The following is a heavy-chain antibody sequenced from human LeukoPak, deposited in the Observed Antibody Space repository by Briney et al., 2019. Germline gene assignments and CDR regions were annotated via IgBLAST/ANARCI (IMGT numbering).Heavy chain of an antibody. CDR1: GFTFSSYE. CDR2: INSRGHII. Sequence: GGSLRLSCAASGFTFSSYEMNWVRQAPGKGLEWVSYINSRGHIIYYADSVKGRFAISRDNAKKSLYLQMNSLRAEDTAVYHCATISLGAPEPWGQGTLVTVSS. J-gene: IGHJ4*02. V-gene: IGHV3-48*03. D-gene: IGHD2-21*01. CDR3: ATISLGAPEP.